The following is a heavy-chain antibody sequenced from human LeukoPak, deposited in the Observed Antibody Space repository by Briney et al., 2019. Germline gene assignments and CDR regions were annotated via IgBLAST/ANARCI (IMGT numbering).Heavy chain of an antibody. V-gene: IGHV3-43D*04. CDR1: GFTLDDYA. J-gene: IGHJ4*02. Sequence: HPGESLRHSCSLSGFTLDDYAMQWVRQPPAKGLEWVSLISWDGGSTYYADSVKGRFTISRDNSKNSLYLQMTSLRAEDTALYYCAKDPDVTPEGTYYFDYWGEGTLVTVSS. CDR2: ISWDGGST. D-gene: IGHD2-21*02. CDR3: AKDPDVTPEGTYYFDY.